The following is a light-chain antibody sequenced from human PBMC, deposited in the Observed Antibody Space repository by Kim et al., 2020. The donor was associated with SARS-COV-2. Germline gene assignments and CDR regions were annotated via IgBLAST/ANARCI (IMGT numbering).Light chain of an antibody. Sequence: GQRVTISCTGSSSKIGAGYDVHWYQQLPGTAPKLLIYGNSNRPSGVPDRFSGSKSGTSASLAITGLQAEDEADYYCQSYDSSLRDVFGTGTKVTVL. J-gene: IGLJ1*01. CDR1: SSKIGAGYD. V-gene: IGLV1-40*01. CDR2: GNS. CDR3: QSYDSSLRDV.